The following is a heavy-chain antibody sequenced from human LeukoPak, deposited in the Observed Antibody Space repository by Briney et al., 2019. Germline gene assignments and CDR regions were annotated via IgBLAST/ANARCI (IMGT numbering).Heavy chain of an antibody. J-gene: IGHJ4*02. CDR2: IYPGDSDT. Sequence: GESLKISCKGSGYSFTNYWIGWVRQMPGKGLEWMGIIYPGDSDTTYSPSFEGQVTISADKSITTAYLHWSSLKAADTAIYYCATKGIEGSLAGFENSWGQGTPVIVSP. V-gene: IGHV5-51*01. CDR3: ATKGIEGSLAGFENS. CDR1: GYSFTNYW. D-gene: IGHD6-13*01.